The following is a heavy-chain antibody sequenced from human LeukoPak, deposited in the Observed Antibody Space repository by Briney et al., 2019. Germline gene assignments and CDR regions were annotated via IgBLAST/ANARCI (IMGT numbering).Heavy chain of an antibody. Sequence: ASVKVSCKASGYTFTGYYMHWVRQAPGQGLEWMGWINPNSGGTNYAQKFQGRVTMTRDTSISTAYMELSRLRSDDTAVYYCARDLGYSSGWYDGRYFDLWGRGTLVTVSS. V-gene: IGHV1-2*02. D-gene: IGHD6-19*01. CDR2: INPNSGGT. CDR3: ARDLGYSSGWYDGRYFDL. CDR1: GYTFTGYY. J-gene: IGHJ2*01.